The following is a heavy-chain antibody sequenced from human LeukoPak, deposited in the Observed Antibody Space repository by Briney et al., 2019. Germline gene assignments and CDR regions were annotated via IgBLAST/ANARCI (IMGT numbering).Heavy chain of an antibody. CDR3: ARETSDFWSGYYSIDY. V-gene: IGHV1-69*05. CDR2: IIPIFGTA. Sequence: SVKVSCKASGGTFSSYAISWVRQAPGQGLEWMGGIIPIFGTANYAQKFQGRVTITTDESTSTAYMELSSLRSEDTAVYYCARETSDFWSGYYSIDYWGQGTLVTVSS. CDR1: GGTFSSYA. J-gene: IGHJ4*02. D-gene: IGHD3-3*01.